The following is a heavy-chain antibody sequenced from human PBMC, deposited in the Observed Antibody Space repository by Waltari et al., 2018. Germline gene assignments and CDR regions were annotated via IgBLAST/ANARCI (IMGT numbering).Heavy chain of an antibody. V-gene: IGHV3-74*03. CDR2: INSGGSGT. CDR3: AREPYPDSSGYFYYYMDG. Sequence: EVQLVESGGGLVQPGGSLRLSCAASGFTFSRYWMHWVRQAPGKGLVWVSQINSGGSGTMYADSAKGRFTIARDNAKNTLDLQLNSQRVEETAVYYCAREPYPDSSGYFYYYMDGWGKGTTVTVSS. D-gene: IGHD3-22*01. CDR1: GFTFSRYW. J-gene: IGHJ6*03.